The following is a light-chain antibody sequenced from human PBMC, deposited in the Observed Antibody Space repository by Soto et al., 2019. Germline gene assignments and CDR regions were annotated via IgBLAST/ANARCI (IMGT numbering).Light chain of an antibody. J-gene: IGLJ2*01. CDR3: CSYAGSSTAVV. CDR2: EGS. V-gene: IGLV2-23*01. Sequence: QSALTQPASVSGSPGHSITSSCTGTSSDVGSYNLVSWYQQHPGKAPKLMIYEGSKRPSGVSNRFSGSKSGNTASLTISGLQAEDEADYYCCSYAGSSTAVVFGGATKVTVL. CDR1: SSDVGSYNL.